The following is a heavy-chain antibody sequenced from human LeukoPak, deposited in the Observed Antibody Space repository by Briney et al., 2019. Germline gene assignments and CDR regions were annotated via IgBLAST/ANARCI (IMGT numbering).Heavy chain of an antibody. D-gene: IGHD6-19*01. CDR2: ISGSAYST. Sequence: GGSLRLSCAASGFTFSSYAMSCVRQAPGKGLEWVSAISGSAYSTYYADSVKGRFTISRDNSKNTLYLQMNSLRAEDTAVYYCAKETVAAPPIDYWGQGTLVTVSS. CDR1: GFTFSSYA. J-gene: IGHJ4*02. CDR3: AKETVAAPPIDY. V-gene: IGHV3-23*01.